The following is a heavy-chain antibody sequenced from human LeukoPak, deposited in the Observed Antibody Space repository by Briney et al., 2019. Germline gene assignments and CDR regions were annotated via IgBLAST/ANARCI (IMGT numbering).Heavy chain of an antibody. D-gene: IGHD4-17*01. J-gene: IGHJ4*02. V-gene: IGHV1-46*01. CDR1: GYTFTSYY. Sequence: ASVKVSCKASGYTFTSYYMHWVRQAPGQGLEWMGIINPSGGSTSYAQEFQGRVTMTRDMSTSTVYMELSSLRSEDTAVYYCARTADGDYFDYWGQGTLVTVSS. CDR3: ARTADGDYFDY. CDR2: INPSGGST.